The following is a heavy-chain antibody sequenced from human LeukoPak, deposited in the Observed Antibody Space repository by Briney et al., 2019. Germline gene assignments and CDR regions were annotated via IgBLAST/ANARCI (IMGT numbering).Heavy chain of an antibody. V-gene: IGHV1-46*01. CDR1: GYTFTSYY. Sequence: ASVKVSCKASGYTFTSYYMHWVRQAPGQGLEWRGIINPSGGSTSYAQRFQGRVTMTRDTSTSTVYMELSSLRSEDTAVYYCARAEEMATITDYWGQGTLVTVSS. CDR3: ARAEEMATITDY. CDR2: INPSGGST. J-gene: IGHJ4*02. D-gene: IGHD5-24*01.